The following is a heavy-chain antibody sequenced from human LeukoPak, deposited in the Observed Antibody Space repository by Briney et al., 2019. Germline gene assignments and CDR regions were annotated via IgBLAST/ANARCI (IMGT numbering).Heavy chain of an antibody. J-gene: IGHJ4*02. CDR3: ARANSGSYFDY. CDR1: GYTLTELS. CDR2: FDPEDGET. V-gene: IGHV1-24*01. Sequence: GASVKVSCKVSGYTLTELSMHWVRQAPGKGLEWMGGFDPEDGETIYAQKFQGRVTITADESTSTAYMELSSLRSEDTAVYYCARANSGSYFDYWGQGTPVTVSS. D-gene: IGHD1-26*01.